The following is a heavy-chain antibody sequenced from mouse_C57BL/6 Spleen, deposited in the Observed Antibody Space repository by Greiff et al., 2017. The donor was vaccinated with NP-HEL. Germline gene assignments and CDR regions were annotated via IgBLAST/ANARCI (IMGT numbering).Heavy chain of an antibody. CDR2: IDPSDSYT. Sequence: VQLQQPGAELVKPGASVKLSCKASGYTFTSYWMQWVKQRPGQGLGWIGEIDPSDSYTNYNQKFKGKATLTVDTASSTAYMQLSSLTSEDSAVYYCARDYYGSSYRYFDVWGTGTTVTVSS. J-gene: IGHJ1*03. D-gene: IGHD1-1*01. V-gene: IGHV1-50*01. CDR1: GYTFTSYW. CDR3: ARDYYGSSYRYFDV.